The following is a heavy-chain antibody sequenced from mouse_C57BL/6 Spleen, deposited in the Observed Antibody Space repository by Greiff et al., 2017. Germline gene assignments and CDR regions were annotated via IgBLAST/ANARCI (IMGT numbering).Heavy chain of an antibody. CDR1: GYTFTGYW. CDR3: ARRSAVITTVVEAMDY. V-gene: IGHV1-9*01. CDR2: ILPGSGST. Sequence: QVQLQQSGAELMKPGASVKLSCKATGYTFTGYWIEWVKQRPGHGLEWIGEILPGSGSTNYNEKFKGKATFTADTSSNTAYMQLSSLTTEDSAIYYCARRSAVITTVVEAMDYWGQGTSVTVSS. D-gene: IGHD1-1*01. J-gene: IGHJ4*01.